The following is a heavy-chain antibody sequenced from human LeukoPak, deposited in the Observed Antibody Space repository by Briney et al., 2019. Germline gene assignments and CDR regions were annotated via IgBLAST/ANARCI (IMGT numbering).Heavy chain of an antibody. J-gene: IGHJ3*02. V-gene: IGHV4-39*01. CDR2: IYYSGST. D-gene: IGHD5-12*01. CDR1: GGSISSSSYY. Sequence: SETLSLTCTVSGGSISSSSYYWGWIRQPPGKGLEWIGSIYYSGSTYYNPSLTSRVTISVDTSKNQFSLKLSSVTAADTAVYYCARPRKGYGAFDIWGQGATVTVSS. CDR3: ARPRKGYGAFDI.